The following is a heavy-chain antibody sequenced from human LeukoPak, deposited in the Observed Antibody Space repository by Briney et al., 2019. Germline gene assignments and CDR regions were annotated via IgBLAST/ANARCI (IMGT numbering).Heavy chain of an antibody. CDR3: ARGTPDIVVVPAAVYYYYYYMDV. CDR2: INHSGST. V-gene: IGHV4-34*01. J-gene: IGHJ6*03. CDR1: GGSFSGYC. Sequence: SETLSLTCAVYGGSFSGYCWSWIRQPPGKGLEWIGEINHSGSTNYNPSLKSRVTISVDTSKNQFSLKLSSVTAADTAVYYCARGTPDIVVVPAAVYYYYYYMDVWGKGTTVTVSS. D-gene: IGHD2-2*01.